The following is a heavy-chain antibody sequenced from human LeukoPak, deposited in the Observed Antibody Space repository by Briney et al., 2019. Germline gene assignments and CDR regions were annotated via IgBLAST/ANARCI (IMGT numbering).Heavy chain of an antibody. V-gene: IGHV4-39*07. CDR2: IYYSGST. D-gene: IGHD1-26*01. Sequence: SETLSLTCTVSGGSISSSSYYWGWIRQPPGKGLEWIGSIYYSGSTYYNPSLKSRVTISLDTSKNQFSLKLSSVTAADTAAYYCARRGYSSFDHWGQGTLVTVSS. CDR3: ARRGYSSFDH. J-gene: IGHJ4*02. CDR1: GGSISSSSYY.